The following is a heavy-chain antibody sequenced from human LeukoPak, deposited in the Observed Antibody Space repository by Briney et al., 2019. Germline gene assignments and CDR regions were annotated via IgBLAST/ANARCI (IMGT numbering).Heavy chain of an antibody. V-gene: IGHV4-59*08. CDR1: GGSISSYY. CDR2: IYYSGST. CDR3: ARQGPGYGGRFDY. Sequence: TSETLSLTCTVSGGSISSYYWSWIRQPPGKGLEWIGYIYYSGSTNYNPSLKSRVTISVDTSKNQFSLKLSSVTAADTAVYYCARQGPGYGGRFDYWGQGTLVTVSS. D-gene: IGHD4-23*01. J-gene: IGHJ4*02.